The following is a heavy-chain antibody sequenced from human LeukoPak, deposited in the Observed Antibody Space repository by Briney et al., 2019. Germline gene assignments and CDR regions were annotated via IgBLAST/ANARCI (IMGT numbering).Heavy chain of an antibody. V-gene: IGHV1-69*13. CDR2: SIPIFRAA. CDR3: ATVYSGSYYFDY. CDR1: GGTFSSDA. Sequence: GASVKVSCKASGGTFSSDAISWVRQAPGQGLEWVGVSIPIFRAANYAQELQGRVTITANESASAVYMELSSLRSDDTAVHYCATVYSGSYYFDYWGQGTLVTVSS. J-gene: IGHJ4*02. D-gene: IGHD1-26*01.